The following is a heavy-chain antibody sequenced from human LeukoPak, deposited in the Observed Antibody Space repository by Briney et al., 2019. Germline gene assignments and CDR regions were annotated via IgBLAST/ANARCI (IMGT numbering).Heavy chain of an antibody. J-gene: IGHJ5*02. CDR3: AGDLFSRVTTNWFDP. D-gene: IGHD4-17*01. V-gene: IGHV1-69*04. Sequence: ASVKVSCKASGGTFSSYTISWVRQAPGQGLEWMGRIIPILGIANYAQKFQGRVTITADKSTSTAYMGLSSLRSEDTAVYYCAGDLFSRVTTNWFDPWGQGTLVTVSS. CDR2: IIPILGIA. CDR1: GGTFSSYT.